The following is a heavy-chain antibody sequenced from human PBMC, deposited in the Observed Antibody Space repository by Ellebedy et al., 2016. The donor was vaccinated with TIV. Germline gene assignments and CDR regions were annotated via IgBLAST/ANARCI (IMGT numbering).Heavy chain of an antibody. D-gene: IGHD2-21*02. CDR3: ARDPFSCDDDCGRGF. Sequence: GESLKISCAVSGFIFHRHWMNWVRQAPGKGLEWVANIKHDGSEKNYVDSVKGRFTISRDNAKNSLYLQLNSLRLEDTAVYYCARDPFSCDDDCGRGFWGQGTLVTVSS. CDR2: IKHDGSEK. V-gene: IGHV3-7*04. CDR1: GFIFHRHW. J-gene: IGHJ4*02.